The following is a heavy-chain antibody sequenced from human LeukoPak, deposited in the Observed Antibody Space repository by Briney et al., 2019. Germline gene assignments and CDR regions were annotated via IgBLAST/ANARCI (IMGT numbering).Heavy chain of an antibody. Sequence: PGGSLRLSCAASGFTFSSYETNWVRQAPGKGLEWVSYISSSGSTIYYADSVKGRFTISRDNAKNSLYLQMNSLRAEDTAAYYCAREELLNGMDVWGQGTTVTVSS. CDR1: GFTFSSYE. J-gene: IGHJ6*02. CDR2: ISSSGSTI. D-gene: IGHD1-26*01. V-gene: IGHV3-48*03. CDR3: AREELLNGMDV.